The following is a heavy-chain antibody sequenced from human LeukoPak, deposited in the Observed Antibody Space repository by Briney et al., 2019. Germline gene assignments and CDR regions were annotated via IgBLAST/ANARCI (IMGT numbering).Heavy chain of an antibody. CDR2: ISSSSNTI. D-gene: IGHD3-22*01. CDR1: GFTFSTYS. J-gene: IGHJ4*02. CDR3: ARDSSGYSYPPYYIDY. Sequence: GGSLRLSCAASGFTFSTYSMNWVRQAPGKGLEWVSYISSSSNTIYYADSVKGRFTISRDNAKNSLYLQMNSLRAEDTAVYYCARDSSGYSYPPYYIDYWGQGTLVTVSS. V-gene: IGHV3-48*01.